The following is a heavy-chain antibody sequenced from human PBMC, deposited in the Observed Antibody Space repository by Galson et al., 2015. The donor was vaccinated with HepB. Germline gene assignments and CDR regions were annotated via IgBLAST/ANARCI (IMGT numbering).Heavy chain of an antibody. CDR1: GFTFGDYA. CDR2: IRSKAYGGTT. D-gene: IGHD6-13*01. J-gene: IGHJ5*02. CDR3: VRTSSSWDNWFDP. V-gene: IGHV3-49*03. Sequence: SLRLSCAASGFTFGDYAVSWFRQAPGKGLEWVGFIRSKAYGGTTEYAASVKGRFTISRDDSKSIAYLQMNSLKTEDTAVYYCVRTSSSWDNWFDPWGQGTLVTVSS.